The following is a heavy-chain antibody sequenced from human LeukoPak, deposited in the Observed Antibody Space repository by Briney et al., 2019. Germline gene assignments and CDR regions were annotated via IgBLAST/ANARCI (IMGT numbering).Heavy chain of an antibody. V-gene: IGHV1-69*05. CDR2: IIPIFGTA. J-gene: IGHJ3*02. D-gene: IGHD2-2*01. CDR1: GGTFSSYA. CDR3: ARETIGSSTSCSMRGDCHDAFDI. Sequence: ASVKVSCKASGGTFSSYAISWVRQAPGQGLEWMGGIIPIFGTANYAQKFQGRVTITTDESTSTAYMELSSLRSEDTAVYYCARETIGSSTSCSMRGDCHDAFDIWGQGTMVTVSS.